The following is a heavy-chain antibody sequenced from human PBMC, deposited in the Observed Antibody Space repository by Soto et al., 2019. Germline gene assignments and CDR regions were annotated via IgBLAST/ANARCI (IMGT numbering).Heavy chain of an antibody. Sequence: PSETLSLTCTVSGGSISSYYWSWIRQPPGKGLEWIGYIYYSGSTNYNPSLKSRVTISVDTSKNQFSLNLSSVTAADTAVYYCAREGALGGPNWFDPWGQGTLVTVSS. CDR1: GGSISSYY. D-gene: IGHD3-16*01. CDR2: IYYSGST. J-gene: IGHJ5*02. CDR3: AREGALGGPNWFDP. V-gene: IGHV4-59*01.